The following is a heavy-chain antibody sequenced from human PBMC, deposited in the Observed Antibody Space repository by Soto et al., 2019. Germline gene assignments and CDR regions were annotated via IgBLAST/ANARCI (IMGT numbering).Heavy chain of an antibody. Sequence: LSLTCAVYGGSFSGYYWSWIRQPPGKGLEWIGEINHSGSTNYNPSLKSRVTISVDTSKNQFSLKLSSVTAADTAVYYCARGGITGTTSRWFDPWGQGTLVTVSS. CDR3: ARGGITGTTSRWFDP. J-gene: IGHJ5*02. CDR1: GGSFSGYY. V-gene: IGHV4-34*01. D-gene: IGHD1-7*01. CDR2: INHSGST.